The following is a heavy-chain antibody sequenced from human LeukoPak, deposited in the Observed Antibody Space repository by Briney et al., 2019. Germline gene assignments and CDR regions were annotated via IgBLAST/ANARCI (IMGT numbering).Heavy chain of an antibody. J-gene: IGHJ5*02. CDR3: ARASRVTAHHNWFDP. Sequence: PSETLSLTCTVSGGSISSYYGSWIRQPAGKGLEWIGRIYTSGSTNYNPSLKSRVTMSVDTSKNQFSLKLSSVTAADTAVYYCARASRVTAHHNWFDPWGKGTLVTVSS. D-gene: IGHD2-21*02. CDR2: IYTSGST. V-gene: IGHV4-4*07. CDR1: GGSISSYY.